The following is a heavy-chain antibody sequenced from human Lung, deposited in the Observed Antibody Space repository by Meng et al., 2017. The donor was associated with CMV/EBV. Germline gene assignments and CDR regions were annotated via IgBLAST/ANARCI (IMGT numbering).Heavy chain of an antibody. CDR3: GGVGIGY. D-gene: IGHD3-10*01. CDR2: TNEDGSKK. V-gene: IGHV3-7*04. J-gene: IGHJ4*02. Sequence: VECGGDLSLAGESLRCSCAASGFSSSEYWMNWYRQAPGKGLEWVAKTNEDGSKKYYVDSVKGRFTIYRDNAKNSLYLQMNSLRVEDTAIYYCGGVGIGYWGQGTLVTVSS. CDR1: GFSSSEYW.